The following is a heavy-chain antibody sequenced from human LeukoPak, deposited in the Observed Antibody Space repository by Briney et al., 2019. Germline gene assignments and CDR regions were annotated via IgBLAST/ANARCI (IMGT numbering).Heavy chain of an antibody. V-gene: IGHV4-61*08. D-gene: IGHD5-12*01. CDR1: GGSISSGGYY. J-gene: IGHJ3*02. CDR2: IYYSGDT. CDR3: GRYNPGRAYEIDAFDI. Sequence: SETLSLTCTVSGGSISSGGYYWSWIRQHPGKGLEWIGYIYYSGDTNYNPSLKSRVTISVDTSKNQFSLKLTSVTAADTAAYYCGRYNPGRAYEIDAFDIWGQGTMVTVSS.